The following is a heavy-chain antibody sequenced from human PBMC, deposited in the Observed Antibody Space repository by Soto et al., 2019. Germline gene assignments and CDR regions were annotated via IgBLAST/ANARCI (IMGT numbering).Heavy chain of an antibody. CDR2: IYYSGST. D-gene: IGHD5-12*01. J-gene: IGHJ4*02. V-gene: IGHV4-61*01. CDR1: GGSVSSSRYY. CDR3: ARVGGYRAYGEFDY. Sequence: SETLSLTCTVSGGSVSSSRYYWSWIRQPPGKGLEWIGYIYYSGSTNYNPSLKSRLTMSIDTSKHQLSLKLTSVTAADTAVYYCARVGGYRAYGEFDYWGQGTLVTVSS.